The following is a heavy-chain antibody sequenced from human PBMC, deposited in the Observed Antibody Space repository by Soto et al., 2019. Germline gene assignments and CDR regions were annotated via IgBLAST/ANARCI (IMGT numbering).Heavy chain of an antibody. J-gene: IGHJ5*02. D-gene: IGHD1-1*01. CDR1: GGSFSGYY. CDR2: INHSGST. V-gene: IGHV4-34*01. Sequence: SETLSLTCAVYGGSFSGYYWSWIRQPPGKGLEWIGEINHSGSTNYNPSLKSRVTISVDTSKNQFSLKLSSVTAADTAVYYCARPRGTGTTPWFDPWGQGTLVTVSS. CDR3: ARPRGTGTTPWFDP.